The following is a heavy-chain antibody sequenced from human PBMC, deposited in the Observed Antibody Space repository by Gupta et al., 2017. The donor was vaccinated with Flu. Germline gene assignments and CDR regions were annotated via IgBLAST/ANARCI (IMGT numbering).Heavy chain of an antibody. CDR2: INHSGST. J-gene: IGHJ1*01. D-gene: IGHD3-22*01. V-gene: IGHV4-34*01. Sequence: QVQLQQWGAGLLKPSETLSLTCAVYGGSFSGYYWSWIRQPPGKGLEWIGEINHSGSTNYNPSLKSRVTISVDTSKNQFSLKLSSVTAADTAVYYCAREGYYYDTRWRAEYFQHWGQGTLVTVSS. CDR1: GGSFSGYY. CDR3: AREGYYYDTRWRAEYFQH.